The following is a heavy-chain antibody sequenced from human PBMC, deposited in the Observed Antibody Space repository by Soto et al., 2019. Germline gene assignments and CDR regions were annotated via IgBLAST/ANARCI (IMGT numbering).Heavy chain of an antibody. Sequence: TSETLSLTCTVSGGSISSYYWSWIRQPPGKGLEWIGYISYTGTTNYNPSLKSRVTISVDTSKNQFSLKLSSVTAADTAVYYCARDNYASGTYYPFDYWGQGTLVTVSS. CDR2: ISYTGTT. J-gene: IGHJ4*02. D-gene: IGHD3-10*01. V-gene: IGHV4-59*01. CDR1: GGSISSYY. CDR3: ARDNYASGTYYPFDY.